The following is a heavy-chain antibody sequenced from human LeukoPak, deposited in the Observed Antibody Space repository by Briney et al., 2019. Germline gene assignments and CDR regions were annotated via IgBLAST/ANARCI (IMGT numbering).Heavy chain of an antibody. CDR2: ISGNGGRT. V-gene: IGHV3-23*01. CDR3: AKDYDFWSGYWADAFDI. J-gene: IGHJ3*02. D-gene: IGHD3-3*01. CDR1: GFTFSNYA. Sequence: PGGSLRLSCAASGFTFSNYAMAWVRQAPGKGLEWVSAISGNGGRTYSVDSVQGRFTISRDNSKNTVYLQMDNLRAEDSAMYYCAKDYDFWSGYWADAFDIWGQGTMVTVSS.